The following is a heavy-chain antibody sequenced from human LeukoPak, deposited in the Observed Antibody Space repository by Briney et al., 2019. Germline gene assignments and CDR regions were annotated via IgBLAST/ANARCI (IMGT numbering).Heavy chain of an antibody. CDR3: AGSSYYYDSGGYYFEY. V-gene: IGHV4-31*03. D-gene: IGHD3-22*01. J-gene: IGHJ4*02. Sequence: PSETLSLTCTVSGGSISSGGYYWSWIRQHPGKGLEWIGYIYYSGSTYYTPSLKSRFTISVDTSKNQFSLKLSSATAADTAVYYCAGSSYYYDSGGYYFEYWGQGTLVTVSS. CDR2: IYYSGST. CDR1: GGSISSGGYY.